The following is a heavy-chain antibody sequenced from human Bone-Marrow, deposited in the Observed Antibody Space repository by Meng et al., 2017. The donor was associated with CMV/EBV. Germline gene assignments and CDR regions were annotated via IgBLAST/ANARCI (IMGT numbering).Heavy chain of an antibody. CDR2: INQDVSER. D-gene: IGHD2-2*02. CDR3: ARARVPAAIYQYYFDY. Sequence: GGSLRLSCVASGFDSNDYWMTWVRQAPGKGLEWVATINQDVSERLYVDSVKGRFTISRDNAKNSLYLQMNSLRAEDTAVYYCARARVPAAIYQYYFDYWGQGTLVTVSS. V-gene: IGHV3-7*01. CDR1: GFDSNDYW. J-gene: IGHJ4*02.